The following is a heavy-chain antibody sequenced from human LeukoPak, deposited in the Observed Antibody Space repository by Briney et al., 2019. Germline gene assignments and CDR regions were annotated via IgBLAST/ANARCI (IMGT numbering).Heavy chain of an antibody. J-gene: IGHJ4*02. Sequence: AGGSLRLSCAASGVTFSSYAMNWVRQAPGKGLEWVSSLHGNGDETHYADPVKGRFTISRDNSKATLYLQMNSLRADDTALYYCAAKRMAGTGYYFESWGQGTLVTVSS. CDR1: GVTFSSYA. CDR2: LHGNGDET. V-gene: IGHV3-23*01. D-gene: IGHD6-19*01. CDR3: AAKRMAGTGYYFES.